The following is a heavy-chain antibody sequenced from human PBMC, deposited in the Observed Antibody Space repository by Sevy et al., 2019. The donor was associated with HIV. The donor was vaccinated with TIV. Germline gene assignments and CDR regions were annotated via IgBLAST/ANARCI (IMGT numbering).Heavy chain of an antibody. V-gene: IGHV3-7*01. D-gene: IGHD3-22*01. J-gene: IGHJ5*02. CDR3: ARDRLYYYDSNGNWFDP. CDR2: IKQDGSEK. CDR1: GFTFSSYW. Sequence: GGSLRLSCAASGFTFSSYWMSWVRQAPGKGLEWVANIKQDGSEKYYVDSVKGRFTISRDNAKNSLYLQMNSLRAEDTAGYYCARDRLYYYDSNGNWFDPWGQGTLVTVSS.